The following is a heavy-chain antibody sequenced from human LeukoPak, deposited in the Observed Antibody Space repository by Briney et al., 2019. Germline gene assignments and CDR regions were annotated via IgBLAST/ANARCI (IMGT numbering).Heavy chain of an antibody. CDR2: IYSGGST. Sequence: PGGSLRLSCAASGFTVSSNYMSWVRQAPGKGLEWVSVIYSGGSTYYADSVKGRFTISRDNSKNTLCLQMNSLRAEDTAVYYCARRGYSYGYAYWGQGTLVTVSS. V-gene: IGHV3-66*01. CDR1: GFTVSSNY. D-gene: IGHD5-18*01. J-gene: IGHJ4*02. CDR3: ARRGYSYGYAY.